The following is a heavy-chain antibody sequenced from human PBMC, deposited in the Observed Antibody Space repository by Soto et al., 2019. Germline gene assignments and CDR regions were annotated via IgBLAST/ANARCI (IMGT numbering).Heavy chain of an antibody. CDR3: AYGGHIVVTFAY. D-gene: IGHD2-21*01. CDR1: GFSLSTSGVG. V-gene: IGHV2-5*02. CDR2: IYWDDDK. Sequence: QITLKESGPTLVKPTQTLTLTCTFSGFSLSTSGVGVGWIRQPPGKALEWLALIYWDDDKRYSPSLKSRLTIPTDTTTTQAVPTMTHMDPVDTPTYYCAYGGHIVVTFAYWCQGTLVTVS. J-gene: IGHJ4*02.